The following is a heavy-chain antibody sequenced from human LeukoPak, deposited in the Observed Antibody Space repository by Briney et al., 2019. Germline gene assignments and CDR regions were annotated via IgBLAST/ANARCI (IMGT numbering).Heavy chain of an antibody. CDR1: GGTFSSYA. CDR2: IIPILGIA. Sequence: ASVKVSCKASGGTFSSYAISWLRQAPGQGLAWMGRIIPILGIANYAQKFQGRVTITAEKSTSTAYMELSSLRSEDTAVYYCARSFFRGGDHFDYWGQGTLVTVSS. J-gene: IGHJ4*02. V-gene: IGHV1-69*04. D-gene: IGHD2-21*01. CDR3: ARSFFRGGDHFDY.